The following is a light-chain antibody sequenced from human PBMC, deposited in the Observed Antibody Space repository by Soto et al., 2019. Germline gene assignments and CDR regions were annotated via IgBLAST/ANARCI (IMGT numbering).Light chain of an antibody. CDR3: QQYNDWPRT. J-gene: IGKJ5*01. CDR2: GAS. V-gene: IGKV3-15*01. CDR1: RSFSRN. Sequence: THSLSTLSVSPSKRVTLSCTASRSFSRNLAWYQHTPGQAPSLLIYGASTTATDVPPWFSGSGSGTEFTLTISNLQSEDFAVYYCQQYNDWPRTFGQGTRLEIK.